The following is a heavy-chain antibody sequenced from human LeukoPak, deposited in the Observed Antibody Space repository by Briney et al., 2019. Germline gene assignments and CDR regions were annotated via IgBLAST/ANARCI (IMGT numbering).Heavy chain of an antibody. J-gene: IGHJ3*02. Sequence: SETLSLTCTVSGGSISSGSYYWSWIRQPAGKGLEWIGRIYTSGSTNYNPSLKSRVTISVDTSKNQFSLKLSSVTAADTAVYYCARPYYYDSSGYYPDAFDIWGQGTMVTVSS. CDR2: IYTSGST. D-gene: IGHD3-22*01. V-gene: IGHV4-61*02. CDR1: GGSISSGSYY. CDR3: ARPYYYDSSGYYPDAFDI.